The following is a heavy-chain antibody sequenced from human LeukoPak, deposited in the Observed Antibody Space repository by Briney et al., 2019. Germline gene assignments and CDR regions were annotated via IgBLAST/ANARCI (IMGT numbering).Heavy chain of an antibody. CDR1: GGSISSSSYY. J-gene: IGHJ4*02. V-gene: IGHV4-39*01. D-gene: IGHD3-9*01. CDR2: IYYSGST. Sequence: PSETLSLTCTVSGGSISSSSYYWGWIRQPPGKGLEWIGSIYYSGSTYNNPSLKSRVTISVDTSKNQFSLKLSSVTAADTAAYYCARGPRGGTISFGLNQAPWDYWGQGTLVTVSS. CDR3: ARGPRGGTISFGLNQAPWDY.